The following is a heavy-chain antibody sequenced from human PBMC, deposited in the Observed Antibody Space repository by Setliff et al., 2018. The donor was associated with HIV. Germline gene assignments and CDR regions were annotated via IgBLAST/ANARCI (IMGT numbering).Heavy chain of an antibody. CDR2: IYHTGSS. Sequence: SETLSLTCDVSGFSISSRYYWGWIRQSPGKGLEWIGNIYHTGSSYYNPSLNDRATISLDTSKNQFSLNLSSVTAADTAVYYCARLKRCYYDSSGPYSFDVWGQGTMVTVSS. CDR1: GFSISSRYY. CDR3: ARLKRCYYDSSGPYSFDV. D-gene: IGHD3-22*01. V-gene: IGHV4-38-2*01. J-gene: IGHJ3*01.